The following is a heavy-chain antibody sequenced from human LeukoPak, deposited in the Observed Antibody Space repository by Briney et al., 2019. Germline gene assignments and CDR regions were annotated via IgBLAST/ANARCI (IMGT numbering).Heavy chain of an antibody. CDR1: EDTFRNTYA. CDR2: ISGSGRNT. D-gene: IGHD2-15*01. V-gene: IGHV3-23*01. J-gene: IGHJ4*02. CDR3: AKAGYCNGGTSYGNFAY. Sequence: GGSLRLSCAASEDTFRNTYAMNWVRQAPGKGLEWVSGISGSGRNTYYADSVEGRFTISRDTSKNTLYLQMNSLRAEDTAIYFCAKAGYCNGGTSYGNFAYWGQGTLVTVSS.